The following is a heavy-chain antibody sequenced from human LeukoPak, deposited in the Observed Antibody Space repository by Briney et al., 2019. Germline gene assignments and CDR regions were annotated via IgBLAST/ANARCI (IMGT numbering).Heavy chain of an antibody. CDR3: ATGPLRPDAFDI. V-gene: IGHV3-48*03. Sequence: GGSLRLSGAASGFTFSSYEMNWVRQAPGKGLEWVSYISSSGSTIYYADSVKGRFTISRDNAKNSLYLQMNSLRAEDTAVYYCATGPLRPDAFDIWGQGTMVTVSS. CDR1: GFTFSSYE. CDR2: ISSSGSTI. J-gene: IGHJ3*02.